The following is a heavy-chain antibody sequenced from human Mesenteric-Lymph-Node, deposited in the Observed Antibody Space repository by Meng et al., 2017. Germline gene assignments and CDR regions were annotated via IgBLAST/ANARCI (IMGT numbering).Heavy chain of an antibody. D-gene: IGHD3-22*01. CDR2: ISRNGSSI. J-gene: IGHJ3*02. CDR3: ARYPSYYYDSSGYPGAFDI. Sequence: GESLKISCAASGFTFSSHEMNWVRQAPGKGLELISYISRNGSSIDYIDSLKGRFTMSRDNAKNSLYLQMNSLRAKDTALYYCARYPSYYYDSSGYPGAFDIWGQGTMVTVSS. CDR1: GFTFSSHE. V-gene: IGHV3-48*03.